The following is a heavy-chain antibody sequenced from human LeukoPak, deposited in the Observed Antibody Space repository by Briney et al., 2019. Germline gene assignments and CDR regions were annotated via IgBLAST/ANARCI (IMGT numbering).Heavy chain of an antibody. CDR1: GGTFSSYA. CDR3: ARLTFEYCSGGSCYDRAWFDP. Sequence: VASVKVSCKASGGTFSSYAIGWVRQAPGQGLEWMGRIIPILGIANYAQKFQGRVTITADKSTSTAYMELSSLRSEDTAVYYCARLTFEYCSGGSCYDRAWFDPWGQGTLVTVSS. CDR2: IIPILGIA. J-gene: IGHJ5*02. V-gene: IGHV1-69*04. D-gene: IGHD2-15*01.